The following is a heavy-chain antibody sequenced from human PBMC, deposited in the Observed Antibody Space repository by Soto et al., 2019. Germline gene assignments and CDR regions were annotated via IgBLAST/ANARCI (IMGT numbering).Heavy chain of an antibody. CDR2: INAGNGNT. V-gene: IGHV1-3*01. CDR3: ARAVPRHYYDSSGYYDRPFDY. J-gene: IGHJ4*02. Sequence: QVQLVQSGAEVKKPGASVKVSCKASGYTFTSYAMHWVRQAPGQRLEWMGWINAGNGNTKYSQKLQGRVTITRDTSASTAYMELSSLRSEDTAVYYCARAVPRHYYDSSGYYDRPFDYWGQGTLVTVSS. CDR1: GYTFTSYA. D-gene: IGHD3-22*01.